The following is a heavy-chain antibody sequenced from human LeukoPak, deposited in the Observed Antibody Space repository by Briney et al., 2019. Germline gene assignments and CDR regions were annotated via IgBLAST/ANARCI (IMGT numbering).Heavy chain of an antibody. CDR1: GYSFTSYW. Sequence: GESLKISCKGSGYSFTSYWISWVRQMPGKGLERMGRIDPSDSYTNYSPSFQGHVTISADKSISTAYLQWSSLKASDTAMYYCARHTYYYDSSGYYGHGDAFDIWGQGTMVTVSS. V-gene: IGHV5-10-1*01. CDR2: IDPSDSYT. D-gene: IGHD3-22*01. J-gene: IGHJ3*02. CDR3: ARHTYYYDSSGYYGHGDAFDI.